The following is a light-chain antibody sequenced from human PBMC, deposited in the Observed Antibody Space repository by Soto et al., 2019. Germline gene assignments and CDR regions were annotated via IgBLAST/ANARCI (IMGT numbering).Light chain of an antibody. CDR1: QSVGTY. CDR2: TTS. CDR3: QNYGSSPWT. V-gene: IGKV3-20*01. Sequence: DIVLTQSPGTLSLSPGERATLSCRASQSVGTYLAWYRQKPGQAPRLLIYTTSIRATDIPDRFSGSGSGTDFTLTIIRLEPEDVAVYYCQNYGSSPWTFGQGTKVEIK. J-gene: IGKJ1*01.